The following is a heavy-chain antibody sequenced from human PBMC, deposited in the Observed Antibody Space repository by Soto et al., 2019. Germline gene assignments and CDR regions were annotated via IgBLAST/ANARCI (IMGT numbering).Heavy chain of an antibody. CDR2: INWNGGST. V-gene: IGHV3-20*04. CDR1: GFTFDDYG. Sequence: TGGSLRLSCAASGFTFDDYGMSWVRQAPGKGLEWVSGINWNGGSTGYADSVKGRFTISRDNAKNSLYLQMNSLRAEDTALYYCARDPDEAIFGVVTGYYGMDVWGQGTTVTVSS. J-gene: IGHJ6*02. D-gene: IGHD3-3*01. CDR3: ARDPDEAIFGVVTGYYGMDV.